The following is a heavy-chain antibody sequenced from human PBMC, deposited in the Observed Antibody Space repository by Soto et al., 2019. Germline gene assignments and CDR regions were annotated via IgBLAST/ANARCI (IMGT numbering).Heavy chain of an antibody. D-gene: IGHD5-12*01. Sequence: SGPTLVNPTQTLTLTWACSGFSVKTSGVGVGWIRQPPGKTLELLALIYWNDFKRYTPSLESRLTITKDTSKNQVVLTVTNVDPADTATYYCAHSRGYNGYEGPPLYEMDVWGQGTTVTV. J-gene: IGHJ6*02. CDR2: IYWNDFK. V-gene: IGHV2-5*01. CDR1: GFSVKTSGVG. CDR3: AHSRGYNGYEGPPLYEMDV.